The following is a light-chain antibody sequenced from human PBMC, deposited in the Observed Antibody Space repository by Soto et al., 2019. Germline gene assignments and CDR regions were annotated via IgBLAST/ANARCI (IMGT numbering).Light chain of an antibody. V-gene: IGKV1-5*03. J-gene: IGKJ1*01. CDR2: KAS. CDR3: EQYNTYPWT. Sequence: DIQMTQSPSTLSASVGDRVTITCRASQSISSNLAWYQQKPGKAPKLLIYKASSLESGVPSRFIGSGSGTEFALTVSSLQPVDFAAYYCEQYNTYPWTFGQGTKVEIK. CDR1: QSISSN.